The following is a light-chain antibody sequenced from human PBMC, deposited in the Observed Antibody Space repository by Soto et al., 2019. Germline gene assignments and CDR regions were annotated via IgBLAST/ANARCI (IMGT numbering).Light chain of an antibody. V-gene: IGLV2-14*01. Sequence: QSVLTQAASASGSPGQSITISCTGTSSDIGAYNHVSWYQQHPGKAPKVLIYEVSDRPSGISNRFSGSKSGNTASLTISGLQAEDEADYYCASHTTSLTWVFGGGTKLTV. CDR1: SSDIGAYNH. CDR3: ASHTTSLTWV. CDR2: EVS. J-gene: IGLJ3*02.